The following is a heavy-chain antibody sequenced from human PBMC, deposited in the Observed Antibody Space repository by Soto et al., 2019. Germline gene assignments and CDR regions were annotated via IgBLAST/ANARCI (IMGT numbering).Heavy chain of an antibody. J-gene: IGHJ4*02. V-gene: IGHV3-7*01. CDR3: APSAGAPGNY. CDR2: IKGDGSHK. CDR1: GFSFSGDW. D-gene: IGHD1-26*01. Sequence: EVQLVESGGGLVQPGGSLRLSCEAAGFSFSGDWMSWVRQAPGKGLEWVANIKGDGSHKYYVDSVKGRFTISRDKAKNSLYLQMNSLRVEDTGVYYCAPSAGAPGNYWAQGTLVTVSS.